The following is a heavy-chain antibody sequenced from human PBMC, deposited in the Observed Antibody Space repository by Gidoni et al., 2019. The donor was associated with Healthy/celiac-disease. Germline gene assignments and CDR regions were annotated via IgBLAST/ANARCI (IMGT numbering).Heavy chain of an antibody. Sequence: EVQLVESGGGLVKPGGSLRLSCAASGFTFSSYSMNWVRQAPGKGLEWVSSISSSSSYIYYADSVKGRFTISRDNAKNSLYLQMNSLRAEDTAVYYCARGGHNCSSTSCYDGYYYYYMDVWGKGTTVTVSS. CDR3: ARGGHNCSSTSCYDGYYYYYMDV. V-gene: IGHV3-21*01. D-gene: IGHD2-2*01. CDR1: GFTFSSYS. CDR2: ISSSSSYI. J-gene: IGHJ6*03.